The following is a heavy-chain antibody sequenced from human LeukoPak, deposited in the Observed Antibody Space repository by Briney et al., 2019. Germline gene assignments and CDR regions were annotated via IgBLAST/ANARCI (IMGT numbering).Heavy chain of an antibody. V-gene: IGHV1-24*01. J-gene: IGHJ6*02. CDR1: GYTLTELS. Sequence: ASVKVSCKVSGYTLTELSMHWVRQAPGKGLEWMGGFDPGDGETIYAQKFQGRVTMTEDTSTDTAYMELSSLRSEDTAVYHCATLSYGSGSYYYYGMDVWGQGTTVTVSS. CDR2: FDPGDGET. D-gene: IGHD3-10*01. CDR3: ATLSYGSGSYYYYGMDV.